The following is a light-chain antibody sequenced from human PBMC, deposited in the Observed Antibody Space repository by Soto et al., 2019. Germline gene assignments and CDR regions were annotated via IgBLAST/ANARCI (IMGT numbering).Light chain of an antibody. Sequence: QSVLTQPASVSGSPGQSITISCTGTSSDVGDYNYVSWYQQHPGKAPQLMIYDVSYRPSGVSNRFSGSKSGNTASLTISGLQAEDEADYYCSSYTSSSTGVFGTGTKVTVL. V-gene: IGLV2-14*01. J-gene: IGLJ1*01. CDR3: SSYTSSSTGV. CDR1: SSDVGDYNY. CDR2: DVS.